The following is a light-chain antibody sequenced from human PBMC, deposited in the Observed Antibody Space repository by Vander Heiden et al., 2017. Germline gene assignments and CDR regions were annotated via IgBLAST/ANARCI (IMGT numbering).Light chain of an antibody. CDR3: QQYYNTLPYT. Sequence: IVMTQSPASLAVSLGEGATINCTSSQSLLHTSTNTNYLAWYQQKPGQPPKVLIYWASTRHSGVPDRFSGSGSGTDFTLTITSLQPEDVAVYYCQQYYNTLPYTFGQGTKLKIK. CDR1: QSLLHTSTNTNY. J-gene: IGKJ2*01. CDR2: WAS. V-gene: IGKV4-1*01.